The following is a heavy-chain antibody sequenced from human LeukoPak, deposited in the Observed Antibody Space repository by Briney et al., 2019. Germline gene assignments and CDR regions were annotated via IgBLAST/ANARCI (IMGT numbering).Heavy chain of an antibody. J-gene: IGHJ4*02. V-gene: IGHV4-59*01. CDR2: IYYSGST. Sequence: SETLSLTCTVSGGSISSYYWSRIRQSPGKGLEWIGYIYYSGSTSYNPSLKSRVTISVDTSKNQFSLKLSSVTASDTAVYYCARATIRTIVNYFDYWGQGTLITVSS. CDR1: GGSISSYY. CDR3: ARATIRTIVNYFDY. D-gene: IGHD2-21*01.